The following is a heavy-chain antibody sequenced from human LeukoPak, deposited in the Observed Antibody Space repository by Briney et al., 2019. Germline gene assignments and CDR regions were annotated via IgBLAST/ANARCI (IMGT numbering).Heavy chain of an antibody. CDR1: GGTFSSYA. Sequence: SVKVSCKASGGTFSSYAISWLRQAPGQGLEWMGGIIPIFGTANYAQKFQGRVTITADESTSTAYMELSSLRSEDTAVYYCATDTFDCSSTSCYSPPTCWGQGTLVTVSS. CDR2: IIPIFGTA. D-gene: IGHD2-2*01. J-gene: IGHJ4*02. V-gene: IGHV1-69*13. CDR3: ATDTFDCSSTSCYSPPTC.